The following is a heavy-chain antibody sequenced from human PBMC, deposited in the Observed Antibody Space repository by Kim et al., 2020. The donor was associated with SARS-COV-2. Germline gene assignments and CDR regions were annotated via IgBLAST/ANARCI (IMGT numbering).Heavy chain of an antibody. CDR2: ISISSSTI. J-gene: IGHJ6*02. CDR3: ARDWVVHVGYYYGMDV. D-gene: IGHD6-6*01. CDR1: GFTFSSYS. V-gene: IGHV3-48*04. Sequence: GGSLRLSCAASGFTFSSYSMNWVRQAPGKGLEWVSYISISSSTIYYADSVKGRFTISRDNAKNSLYLQMNSLRAEDTAVYYCARDWVVHVGYYYGMDVWGQGTTVTVSS.